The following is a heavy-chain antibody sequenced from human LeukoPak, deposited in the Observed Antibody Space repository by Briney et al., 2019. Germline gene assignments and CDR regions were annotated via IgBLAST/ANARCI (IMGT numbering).Heavy chain of an antibody. CDR1: GGSISSYY. J-gene: IGHJ4*02. D-gene: IGHD2-15*01. CDR2: IYYSGNT. Sequence: KPSETLSLTCTVSGGSISSYYWTWIRQPPGKGLEWIGYIYYSGNTNYNPSFKSRVTISLDTSKNQFSLQLRSVIAADTAVYYCARRARATGGGDYFDYWGQGTLVTVSS. V-gene: IGHV4-59*08. CDR3: ARRARATGGGDYFDY.